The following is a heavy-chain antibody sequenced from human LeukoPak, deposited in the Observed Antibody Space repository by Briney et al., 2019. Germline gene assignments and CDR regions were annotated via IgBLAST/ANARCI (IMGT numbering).Heavy chain of an antibody. Sequence: GRSLRLSCAASGFTFDDYAMHWVRQAPGKGLEWVSGISWNSGSIGYADSVKGRFTISRDNAKNSLYLQMNSLRAEDTALYYCAKDTAAVIQSGNFDYWGQGTLVTVSS. CDR2: ISWNSGSI. D-gene: IGHD3-10*01. CDR1: GFTFDDYA. V-gene: IGHV3-9*01. J-gene: IGHJ4*02. CDR3: AKDTAAVIQSGNFDY.